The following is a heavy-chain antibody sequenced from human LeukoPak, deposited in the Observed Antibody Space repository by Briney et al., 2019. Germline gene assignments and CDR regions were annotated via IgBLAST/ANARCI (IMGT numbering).Heavy chain of an antibody. D-gene: IGHD3-3*02. CDR2: ISYDANKQ. J-gene: IGHJ6*02. V-gene: IGHV3-30-3*01. Sequence: GGFLRLSCAVSGFTFSSYTMHWVRQAPGKGLEWVALISYDANKQFQSDSVKGRFTISRDNSKNTLYLQMNSLRVEDTAVYYCARISLALGMDVWGQGTTVIVSS. CDR1: GFTFSSYT. CDR3: ARISLALGMDV.